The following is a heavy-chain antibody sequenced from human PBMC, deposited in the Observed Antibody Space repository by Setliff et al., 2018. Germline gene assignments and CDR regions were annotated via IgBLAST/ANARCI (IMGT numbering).Heavy chain of an antibody. J-gene: IGHJ6*02. CDR3: ARDHGYYGMDV. CDR1: GGSISSSSYY. Sequence: NPSETLSLTCTVSGGSISSSSYYWGWIRQPPGKGLEWIGSIYYSGSTYYNPSLKSRVTISVDTSKNQFSLKLSSVTAADTAVYYCARDHGYYGMDVWGQGTTVTVSS. V-gene: IGHV4-39*07. CDR2: IYYSGST.